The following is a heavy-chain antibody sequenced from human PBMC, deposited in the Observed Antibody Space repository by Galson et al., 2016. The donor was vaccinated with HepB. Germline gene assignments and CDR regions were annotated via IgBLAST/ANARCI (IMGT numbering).Heavy chain of an antibody. CDR3: AREPGIGSGMAGRLGY. D-gene: IGHD1-26*01. CDR1: GDSVSSYSAA. J-gene: IGHJ4*02. Sequence: CAISGDSVSSYSAAWNWIRQSPSRGLEWLGRTYYRSKWYNDYAVSVKSRITINADTSENQFSLQLNSVTLEDTAVYYCAREPGIGSGMAGRLGYWGQGTLVTVSS. V-gene: IGHV6-1*01. CDR2: TYYRSKWYN.